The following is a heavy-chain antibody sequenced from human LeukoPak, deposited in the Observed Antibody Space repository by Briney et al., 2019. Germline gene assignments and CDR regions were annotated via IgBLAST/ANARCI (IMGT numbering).Heavy chain of an antibody. Sequence: KPSETLSLTCTVSGYSISTGYYWDWIRQPPGKGLERIGTFYHGGSTYYNPSLKSRVTISVDTSKNQFSLKLSSVTAADTAVYYCAREASMVRGVITNRAYYYYYYMDVWGKGTTVTISS. CDR1: GYSISTGYY. CDR3: AREASMVRGVITNRAYYYYYYMDV. V-gene: IGHV4-38-2*02. CDR2: FYHGGST. J-gene: IGHJ6*03. D-gene: IGHD3-10*01.